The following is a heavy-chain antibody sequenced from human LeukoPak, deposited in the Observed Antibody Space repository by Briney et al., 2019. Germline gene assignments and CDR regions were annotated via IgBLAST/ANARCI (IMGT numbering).Heavy chain of an antibody. V-gene: IGHV1-69*01. CDR3: ATSLGYSSGWTAGPFDY. D-gene: IGHD6-19*01. Sequence: SVKLSCKASGGTFSSYAISWVRQAPGQGLEWMGGISPIFGTANYAQKFQGRVTITADESTSTAYMELSSLSAEDTAVYYCATSLGYSSGWTAGPFDYWGQGTLVTVSS. J-gene: IGHJ4*02. CDR2: ISPIFGTA. CDR1: GGTFSSYA.